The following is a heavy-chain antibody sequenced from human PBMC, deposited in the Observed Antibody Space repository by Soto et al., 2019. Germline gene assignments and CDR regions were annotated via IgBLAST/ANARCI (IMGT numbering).Heavy chain of an antibody. CDR3: ARDLRVGYCSSTSCLNYYYYGMDV. D-gene: IGHD2-2*01. CDR2: ISSSGSTI. J-gene: IGHJ6*02. Sequence: LRLSCAASGFTFSSYEMNWVRQAPGKGQEWVSYISSSGSTIYYADSVKGRFTISRDNAKNSLYLQMNSLRAEDTAVYYCARDLRVGYCSSTSCLNYYYYGMDVWGQGTTVTVSS. CDR1: GFTFSSYE. V-gene: IGHV3-48*03.